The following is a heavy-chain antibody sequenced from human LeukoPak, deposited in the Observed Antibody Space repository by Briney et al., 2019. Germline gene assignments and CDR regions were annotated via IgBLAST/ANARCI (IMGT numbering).Heavy chain of an antibody. CDR3: ARAEIYYDSSVNDWVAFDI. J-gene: IGHJ3*02. V-gene: IGHV3-23*01. CDR1: GFTFSSYA. D-gene: IGHD3-22*01. Sequence: PGGSLRLSCAASGFTFSSYAMSWVRQAPGKGLEWVSGISGSGDNTYYADSVKGRFTISRDNAENSVSLQMNSLRAEDTAVYYCARAEIYYDSSVNDWVAFDIWGQGTMVIVSS. CDR2: ISGSGDNT.